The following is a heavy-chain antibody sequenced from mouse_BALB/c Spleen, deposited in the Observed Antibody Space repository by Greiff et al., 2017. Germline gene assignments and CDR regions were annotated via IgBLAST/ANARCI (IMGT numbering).Heavy chain of an antibody. CDR1: GYSITSGYY. V-gene: IGHV3-6*01. J-gene: IGHJ3*01. Sequence: ESGPGLVKPSQSLSLTCSVTGYSITSGYYWNWIRQFPGNKLEWMGYISYDGSNNYNPSLKNRISITRDTSKNQFFLKLNSVTTEDTATYYGARDYYGYDKAAWLAYWGQGTLVTVSA. D-gene: IGHD2-2*01. CDR2: ISYDGSN. CDR3: ARDYYGYDKAAWLAY.